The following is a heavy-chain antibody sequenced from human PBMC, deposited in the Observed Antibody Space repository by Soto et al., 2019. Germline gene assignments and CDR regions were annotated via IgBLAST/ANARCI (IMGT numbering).Heavy chain of an antibody. CDR3: AGIPYYDILTGYRPGGFDP. Sequence: SETLSLTCAVYGGSFSDYYWSWIRQPPGKGLEWIGEINHDGRTNYNPSLKSRVTMSLDTSKNQFSLRLSSVTAADTAVYYCAGIPYYDILTGYRPGGFDPWGQGTLVTVSS. J-gene: IGHJ5*02. V-gene: IGHV4-34*01. D-gene: IGHD3-9*01. CDR1: GGSFSDYY. CDR2: INHDGRT.